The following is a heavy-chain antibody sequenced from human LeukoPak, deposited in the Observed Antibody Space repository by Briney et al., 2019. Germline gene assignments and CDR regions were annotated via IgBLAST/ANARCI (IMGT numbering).Heavy chain of an antibody. D-gene: IGHD1-14*01. J-gene: IGHJ4*02. CDR3: ARHGTISSESYFDY. CDR1: DGSISSYY. V-gene: IGHV4-59*08. CDR2: IYYSGST. Sequence: SETLSLTCTVSDGSISSYYWSWIRQPPGKGLEWIGYIYYSGSTNYNPSLKSRVSISVDTSKNQVSLRLSSVTAADTAVYYCARHGTISSESYFDYWGQGALVTVSS.